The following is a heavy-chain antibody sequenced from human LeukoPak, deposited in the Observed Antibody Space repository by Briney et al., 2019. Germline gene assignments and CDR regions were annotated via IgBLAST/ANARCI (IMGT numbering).Heavy chain of an antibody. D-gene: IGHD1-14*01. CDR3: AKPARTDAFDI. Sequence: GGSLRLSCAASGFTFSSYAITWFRQAPAKGLEEVSTISGRGGSTYYADSVKGRFTISRDNSKNTLSLQMNTLRAEDTAVYYCAKPARTDAFDIWGQGTMVTVSS. CDR1: GFTFSSYA. V-gene: IGHV3-23*01. J-gene: IGHJ3*02. CDR2: ISGRGGST.